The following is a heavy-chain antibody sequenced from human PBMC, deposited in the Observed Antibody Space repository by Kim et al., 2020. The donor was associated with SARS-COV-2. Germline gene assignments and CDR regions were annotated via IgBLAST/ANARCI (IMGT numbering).Heavy chain of an antibody. J-gene: IGHJ5*02. Sequence: SETLSLTCTVSGGSISRTENYWGWIRQPPGKGLEWIGSIYYSGTTYYNPSLKSRVTISVDTSKNQFSLMLSSVTAADTAFYFSATSATLMIRGGAWGQGT. D-gene: IGHD3-16*01. CDR1: GGSISRTENY. CDR3: ATSATLMIRGGA. V-gene: IGHV4-39*01. CDR2: IYYSGTT.